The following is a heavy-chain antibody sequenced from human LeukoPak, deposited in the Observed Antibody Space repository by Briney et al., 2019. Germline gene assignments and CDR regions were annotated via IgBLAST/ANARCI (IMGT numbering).Heavy chain of an antibody. J-gene: IGHJ4*02. Sequence: PSETLSLTCTVSGGSISSSIYYWDWIRQPPGKGLEWIGSIYSSGSTYYNPSLKSRVTISVDTSKNQFSLKLSSVTPEDTAVYYCAGKASYFDSWGQGTLVTVSS. CDR2: IYSSGST. V-gene: IGHV4-39*01. D-gene: IGHD4-23*01. CDR3: AGKASYFDS. CDR1: GGSISSSIYY.